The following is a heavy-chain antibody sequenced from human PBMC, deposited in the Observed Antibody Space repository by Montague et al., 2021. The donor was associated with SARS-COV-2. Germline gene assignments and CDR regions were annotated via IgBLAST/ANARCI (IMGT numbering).Heavy chain of an antibody. CDR1: GDSVARHRGT. CDR3: VRYSGWFYFDF. J-gene: IGHJ4*02. CDR2: TYYKSKWYS. D-gene: IGHD6-19*01. V-gene: IGHV6-1*01. Sequence: CAISGDSVARHRGTWGGHTHEPSSDLELLGRTYYKSKWYSDYAPXVRCRLTVNPDASKNEFSLELNYVTPEDTAVYYCVRYSGWFYFDFWGQGTLVTVSS.